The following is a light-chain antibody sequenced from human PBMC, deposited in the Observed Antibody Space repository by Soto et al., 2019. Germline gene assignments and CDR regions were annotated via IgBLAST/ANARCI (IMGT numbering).Light chain of an antibody. V-gene: IGKV3-20*01. CDR2: AAS. J-gene: IGKJ4*01. CDR3: HEYGSTPLT. Sequence: EIVLTQSPGTLSLSPGERATLSCRASQGVSNYLDWFQQKPGQAPRLLIYAASTTATGIPDRFGGSGSGTDCSITIGRLEAEDLAVYYCHEYGSTPLTFGGGSKVEIK. CDR1: QGVSNY.